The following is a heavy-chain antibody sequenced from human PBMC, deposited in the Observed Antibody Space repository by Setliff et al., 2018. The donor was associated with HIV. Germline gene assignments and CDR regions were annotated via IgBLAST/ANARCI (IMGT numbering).Heavy chain of an antibody. D-gene: IGHD2-2*01. J-gene: IGHJ4*02. CDR2: IYSSGST. V-gene: IGHV4-4*07. CDR1: GGSISSYY. CDR3: ARSMRGYCSDTSCRTFDH. Sequence: PSETLSLTCPVSGGSISSYYWSWIRQSAGKGLEWIGRIYSSGSTKYNPSLKSRVTMSVNTAKNQFFLMLSSVTAADTAVYYCARSMRGYCSDTSCRTFDHWGQGTLVTVSS.